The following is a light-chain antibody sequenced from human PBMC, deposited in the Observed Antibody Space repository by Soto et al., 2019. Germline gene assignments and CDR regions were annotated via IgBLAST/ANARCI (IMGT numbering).Light chain of an antibody. CDR2: GAF. CDR3: QQRNIWPPVT. CDR1: PSVTNY. J-gene: IGKJ5*01. Sequence: GLTQSPATLSLSPGERATLSCRASPSVTNYLAWYQQKPGQAPRLLIYGAFNRATGIPARFSGSGSGTDFTLTISSLEPEDFAVYYCQQRNIWPPVTFGQGTRLEIK. V-gene: IGKV3-11*01.